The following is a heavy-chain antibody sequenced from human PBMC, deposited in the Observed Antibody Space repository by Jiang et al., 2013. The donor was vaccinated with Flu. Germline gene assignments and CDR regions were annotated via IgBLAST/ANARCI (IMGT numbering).Heavy chain of an antibody. CDR2: ISPTAGST. V-gene: IGHV1-46*01. D-gene: IGHD5-24*01. CDR3: ARDQGDGFKD. CDR1: GYSFTTYY. Sequence: SGAEVKKPGASVKVSCKASGYSFTTYYMHWVRQAPGQGLEWMGIISPTAGSTSYAQKFQDRVIMTRDTSTTTVYMELSSLRSEDTAVYYCARDQGDGFKDWGQGTLITVSS. J-gene: IGHJ4*02.